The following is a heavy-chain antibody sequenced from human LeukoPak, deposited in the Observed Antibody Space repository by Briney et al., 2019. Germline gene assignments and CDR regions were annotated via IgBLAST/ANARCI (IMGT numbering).Heavy chain of an antibody. V-gene: IGHV4-39*07. CDR1: GGSISSSSYY. CDR2: IYYSGST. Sequence: SETLSLTCTVSGGSISSSSYYWGWIRQPPGKGLEWIGSIYYSGSTYYNPSLKSRVTISVVTSKNQFSLKLSSVTAADTAVYYCATSRRYNWNYAGWFDPWGQGTLVTVSS. D-gene: IGHD1-7*01. J-gene: IGHJ5*02. CDR3: ATSRRYNWNYAGWFDP.